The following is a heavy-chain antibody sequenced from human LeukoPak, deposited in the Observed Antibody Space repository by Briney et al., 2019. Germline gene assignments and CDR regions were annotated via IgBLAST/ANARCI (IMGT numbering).Heavy chain of an antibody. D-gene: IGHD6-13*01. CDR2: IVGSGDST. J-gene: IGHJ4*02. CDR1: GFTFSSYA. CDR3: AKRAQYSSSWVQFDC. V-gene: IGHV3-23*01. Sequence: PGGSLRLSCAASGFTFSSYAMSWVRQAPGKGLEWVSTIVGSGDSTYYADSVKGRFTISRDNSKNTVHLQMNSLRAEDTAVYYCAKRAQYSSSWVQFDCWGQGTLVTVSS.